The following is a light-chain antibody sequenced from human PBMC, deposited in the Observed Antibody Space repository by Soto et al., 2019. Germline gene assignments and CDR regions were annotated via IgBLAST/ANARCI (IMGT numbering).Light chain of an antibody. V-gene: IGKV1-39*01. CDR1: QDISNY. CDR3: QQSYSTPRT. CDR2: ATS. Sequence: DIQMTQSPSTLSVSVGDRVTIAFQASQDISNYLNWYQQKPGKAPKLLIYATSSLQSGVPSRFSGSGSGPDFTLTISSLQPEDFATYYCQQSYSTPRTFGGGTKVDIK. J-gene: IGKJ4*01.